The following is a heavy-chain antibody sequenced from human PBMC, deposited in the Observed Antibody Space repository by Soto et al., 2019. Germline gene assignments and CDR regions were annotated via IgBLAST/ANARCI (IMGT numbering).Heavy chain of an antibody. CDR1: GYTFTSYA. J-gene: IGHJ4*02. CDR3: ARAQGGYSGSYRFDY. D-gene: IGHD1-26*01. V-gene: IGHV1-3*01. CDR2: INAGNGNT. Sequence: QVQLVQSGAEVKKPGASVKVSCKASGYTFTSYAMHWVRQAPGQRLEWMGWINAGNGNTKYSQKFQGRVTITRDTSASTAYMELSILRCEDTAVYYCARAQGGYSGSYRFDYWGQGTLVSVSS.